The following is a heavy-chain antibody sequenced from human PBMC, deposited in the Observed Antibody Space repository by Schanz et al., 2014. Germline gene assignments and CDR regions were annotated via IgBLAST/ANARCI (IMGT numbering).Heavy chain of an antibody. D-gene: IGHD2-15*01. CDR3: AREIPAGGHFDY. CDR2: IYSGGDT. V-gene: IGHV3-66*02. CDR1: GFSVSSNF. J-gene: IGHJ4*02. Sequence: EVQLVESGGGLVQPGGSLRLSCAASGFSVSSNFMTWVRQAPGKGLEWVSLIYSGGDTNYAGSVKGRFTISRDNSKNTLYLRMISLRAEDTAMFYCAREIPAGGHFDYWGQGTLVSVSS.